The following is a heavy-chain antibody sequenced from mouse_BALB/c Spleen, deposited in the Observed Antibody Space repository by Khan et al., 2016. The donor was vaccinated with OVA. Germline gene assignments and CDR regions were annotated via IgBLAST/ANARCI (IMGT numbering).Heavy chain of an antibody. Sequence: EVELVESGGGLVQPGGSLRLSCATSGFTFTDYYMTWVRQSPGEALEWLGFIANKADGYRTEYSASVKGRFTFSRDTSQNILYLQMTTLRAEDSATCYCARDQVGSYFDYWGPGTTLTVSS. CDR2: IANKADGYRT. J-gene: IGHJ2*01. CDR3: ARDQVGSYFDY. V-gene: IGHV7-3*02. CDR1: GFTFTDYY. D-gene: IGHD4-1*02.